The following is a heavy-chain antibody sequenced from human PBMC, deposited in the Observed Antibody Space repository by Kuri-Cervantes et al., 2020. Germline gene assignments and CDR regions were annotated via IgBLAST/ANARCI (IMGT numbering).Heavy chain of an antibody. CDR1: GSTFSSYG. D-gene: IGHD3-22*01. CDR3: AREEYDSGNNQNWVDP. J-gene: IGHJ5*02. Sequence: SSAASGSTFSSYGMRWVRQAPGKGLEWVAVIWYVGSTKYYADSVKGRFTISRDNSKNTLSLEMNSLRADDTAVYFCAREEYDSGNNQNWVDPWGQGTLVTVSS. CDR2: IWYVGSTK. V-gene: IGHV3-33*01.